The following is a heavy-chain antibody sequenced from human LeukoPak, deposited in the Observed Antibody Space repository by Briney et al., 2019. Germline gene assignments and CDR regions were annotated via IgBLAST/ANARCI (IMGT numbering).Heavy chain of an antibody. J-gene: IGHJ4*02. CDR2: IRSKANSYAT. D-gene: IGHD2-15*01. V-gene: IGHV3-73*01. Sequence: GGSLKLSCAASGFTFSGSAMHWVRLASGKGREWVGRIRSKANSYATAYAASVKGRFTISRDDSKNTAYLQMNSLKTEDTAVYYCTTAATLFDYWGQGTLVTVSS. CDR1: GFTFSGSA. CDR3: TTAATLFDY.